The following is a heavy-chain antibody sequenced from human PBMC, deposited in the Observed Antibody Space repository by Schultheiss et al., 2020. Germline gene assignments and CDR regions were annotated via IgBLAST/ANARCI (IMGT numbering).Heavy chain of an antibody. CDR3: ASAEGSRWDYPIDY. CDR2: ISASGGST. CDR1: GFTFSSYA. J-gene: IGHJ4*02. D-gene: IGHD6-13*01. Sequence: GGSLRLSCAASGFTFSSYAMSWVRQAPGKGLEWVSGISASGGSTYYTDSVKGRFTISRDNSKHTLYLQMNSLRAEDTAVYYCASAEGSRWDYPIDYWGQGTLVTVSS. V-gene: IGHV3-23*01.